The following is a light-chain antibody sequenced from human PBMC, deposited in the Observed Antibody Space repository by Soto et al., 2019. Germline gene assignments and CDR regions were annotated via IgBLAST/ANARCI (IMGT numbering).Light chain of an antibody. CDR2: GAS. CDR3: QQYNNWLALT. CDR1: QSVSSN. J-gene: IGKJ4*01. V-gene: IGKV3-15*01. Sequence: EIVMTQSPATLSVSPGERATLSCRASQSVSSNLAWYQQKPGQAPRLLIYGASTRATGIPVRFSGSGSGTEFTLTISSLQSEDFAVYYCQQYNNWLALTFGGGTKVDIK.